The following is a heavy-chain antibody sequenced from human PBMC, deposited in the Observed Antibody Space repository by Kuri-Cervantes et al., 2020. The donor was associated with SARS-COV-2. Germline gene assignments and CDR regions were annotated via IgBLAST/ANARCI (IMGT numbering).Heavy chain of an antibody. D-gene: IGHD6-6*01. V-gene: IGHV4-59*01. CDR2: IYYSGST. CDR3: ARGLIAARHYYYYYMDV. J-gene: IGHJ6*03. CDR1: GGSISSYY. Sequence: ESLKISCTVSGGSISSYYWSWIRQPPGKGLEWIGYIYYSGSTNYNPSLKSRVTISVDTSKNQFSLKLSSVTAADTAVYYCARGLIAARHYYYYYMDVWGKGTTVTVSS.